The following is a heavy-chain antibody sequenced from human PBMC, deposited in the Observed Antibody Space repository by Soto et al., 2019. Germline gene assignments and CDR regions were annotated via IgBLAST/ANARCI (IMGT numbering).Heavy chain of an antibody. V-gene: IGHV4-34*01. CDR1: GGSFSGYY. CDR2: INHSGST. J-gene: IGHJ6*02. CDR3: ARDSKSWYRYYYYYYGMDV. Sequence: SGTLSLTCAVYGGSFSGYYWSWIRQPPGKWLEWIGEINHSGSTNYNPSLKSRVTISVDTSKNQFSLKLSSVTAADTAVYYCARDSKSWYRYYYYYYGMDVWGQGTTVTVSS. D-gene: IGHD6-13*01.